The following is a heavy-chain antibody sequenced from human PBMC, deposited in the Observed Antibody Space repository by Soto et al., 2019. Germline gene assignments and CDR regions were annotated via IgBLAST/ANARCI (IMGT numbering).Heavy chain of an antibody. CDR3: ARAPWRFGELFQR. J-gene: IGHJ4*02. V-gene: IGHV4-61*01. CDR2: IYYSGST. CDR1: GGSVSSGSYY. D-gene: IGHD3-10*01. Sequence: QVQLQESGPGLVKPSETLSLTCTVSGGSVSSGSYYWSWIRQPPGKGLEWIGYIYYSGSTNYNPSLKSRVTISVDTSKNQFSLKLSSVTAADTAVYYCARAPWRFGELFQRWGQGTLVTVSS.